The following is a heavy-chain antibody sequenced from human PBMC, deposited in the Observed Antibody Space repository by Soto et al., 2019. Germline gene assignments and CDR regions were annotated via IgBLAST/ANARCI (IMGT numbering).Heavy chain of an antibody. CDR3: ARDRGIRPYYGDFSPVDY. CDR1: RFTFSNYA. Sequence: EVQLLDSGGGLVQPGGSLRLSCAASRFTFSNYAMSWVRQAPGKGLEWVSTVSGSGGNTYYADSVRGRFTISRDNSKNTLYLQMNSLRAEDTAVYFCARDRGIRPYYGDFSPVDYWGQGTLVTVSS. J-gene: IGHJ4*02. V-gene: IGHV3-23*01. CDR2: VSGSGGNT. D-gene: IGHD4-17*01.